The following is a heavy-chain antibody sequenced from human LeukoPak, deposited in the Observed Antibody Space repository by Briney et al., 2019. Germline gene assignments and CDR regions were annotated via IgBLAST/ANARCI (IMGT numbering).Heavy chain of an antibody. J-gene: IGHJ4*02. V-gene: IGHV3-23*01. CDR3: ARIPHPTYYFDY. CDR1: GFTFSTYA. Sequence: PGGSLRLSCAASGFTFSTYAMSWVRQAPGKGLEWVSAISGSGDNTYYADSVKGRFTISRDNSMNTLYLQMNSLRAEDTAIYYCARIPHPTYYFDYGGQGTLVTVSS. CDR2: ISGSGDNT.